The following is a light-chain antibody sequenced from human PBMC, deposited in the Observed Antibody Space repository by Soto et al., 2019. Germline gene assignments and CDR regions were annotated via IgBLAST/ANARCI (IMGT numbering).Light chain of an antibody. CDR3: MQALQTIT. J-gene: IGKJ5*01. Sequence: DIVMTQSPLSLPVTPGEPASSSCRSSQSLLYTDGKHYLEWYLQKPGQSPQLLIYMGSNRASGVPDRFSGSGSGTDFTLKISRVEAEDVGVYYCMQALQTITFGQGTRLEIK. CDR1: QSLLYTDGKHY. V-gene: IGKV2-28*01. CDR2: MGS.